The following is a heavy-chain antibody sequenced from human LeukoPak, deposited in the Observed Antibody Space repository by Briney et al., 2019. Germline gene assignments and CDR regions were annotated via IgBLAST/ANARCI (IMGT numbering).Heavy chain of an antibody. CDR2: TNPNSGGT. D-gene: IGHD6-19*01. CDR3: ARATYSSYLDY. CDR1: GYTFTDYH. Sequence: ASVKVSCKTSGYTFTDYHIHWVRQAPGQGLQWVGWTNPNSGGTNFAQKFQGRVTMTSDTSITTAYMELSSLRSGDTAVYYCARATYSSYLDYWGQGTLVTVSS. V-gene: IGHV1-2*02. J-gene: IGHJ4*02.